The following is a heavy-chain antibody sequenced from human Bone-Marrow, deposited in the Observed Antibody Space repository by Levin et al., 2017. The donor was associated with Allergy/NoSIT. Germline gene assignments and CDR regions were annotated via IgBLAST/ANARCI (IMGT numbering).Heavy chain of an antibody. CDR2: IWHDGKEK. CDR3: ARAYKSGSYAHFDY. Sequence: GGSLRLSCAASGFTFSAYGMHWVRQAPGKGLEWVAVIWHDGKEKFYGESVEGRATISRDNSKNIVNLQLNSLRAEDTATYYCARAYKSGSYAHFDYWGQGALVTVSS. V-gene: IGHV3-33*01. D-gene: IGHD3-10*01. J-gene: IGHJ4*02. CDR1: GFTFSAYG.